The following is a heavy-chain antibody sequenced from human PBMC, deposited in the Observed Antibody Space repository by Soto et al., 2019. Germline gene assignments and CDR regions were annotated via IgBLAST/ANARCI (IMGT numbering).Heavy chain of an antibody. Sequence: EVQLVESGGGLVQPGGSLRLSCAASGLTVSSNHMSWVRQAPGKGLEWVSIMYSGGSIYYADSVKGGFTISRDNSKNTLYLQMSSLRAEDPAVYYCAGGKTVPGLFDYWGQGTLVTVSS. V-gene: IGHV3-66*01. CDR3: AGGKTVPGLFDY. CDR1: GLTVSSNH. J-gene: IGHJ4*02. D-gene: IGHD6-19*01. CDR2: MYSGGSI.